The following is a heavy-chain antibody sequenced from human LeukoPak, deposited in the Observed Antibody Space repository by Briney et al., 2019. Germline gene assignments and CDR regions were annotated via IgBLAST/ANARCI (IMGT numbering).Heavy chain of an antibody. CDR1: GYSFTSYW. J-gene: IGHJ3*02. CDR2: IYPGDSDT. Sequence: GESLKISCKGSGYSFTSYWIGWVRQMPGKGLEWMGIIYPGDSDTRYSPSFQGQVTISADKSISTAYLQWSSLKASDTAMYYCARAETSLYYYDSSGYAHASDIWGQGTMVTVSS. CDR3: ARAETSLYYYDSSGYAHASDI. D-gene: IGHD3-22*01. V-gene: IGHV5-51*01.